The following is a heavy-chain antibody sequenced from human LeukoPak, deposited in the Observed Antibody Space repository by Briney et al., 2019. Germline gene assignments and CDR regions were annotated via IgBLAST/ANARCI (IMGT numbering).Heavy chain of an antibody. CDR1: GFTFSSHS. CDR3: AKDRPNYYGSNGHYYKLNGDC. D-gene: IGHD3-22*01. J-gene: IGHJ4*02. V-gene: IGHV3-23*01. Sequence: GGSLRLSCAASGFTFSSHSMSWVRQAPGKGLEWVSSITSSGAATYYADSVKGRFTISRDNSDNTLYLQMNSLRAEDTAVYYCAKDRPNYYGSNGHYYKLNGDCWGQGTLVTVSS. CDR2: ITSSGAAT.